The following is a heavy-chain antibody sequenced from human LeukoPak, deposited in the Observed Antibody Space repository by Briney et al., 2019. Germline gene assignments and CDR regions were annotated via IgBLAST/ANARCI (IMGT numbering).Heavy chain of an antibody. Sequence: PSETLSLTCTVSGGSISSSSYYWSWVRQPPGKGLEWIGYIYYSGSTNYNPSLKSRVTISVDTSKNQFSLKLSSVTAADTAVYYCARARGELLSWGQGTLVTVSS. J-gene: IGHJ4*02. CDR1: GGSISSSSYY. CDR3: ARARGELLS. V-gene: IGHV4-61*05. D-gene: IGHD1-26*01. CDR2: IYYSGST.